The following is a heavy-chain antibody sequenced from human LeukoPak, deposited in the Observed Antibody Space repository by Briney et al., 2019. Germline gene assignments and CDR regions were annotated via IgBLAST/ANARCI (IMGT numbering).Heavy chain of an antibody. CDR2: ISGSGDST. Sequence: GETLRLSCAASGFTFSSHGMNWVRQAPGKGLEWVSGISGSGDSTFYADSVKGRFTISRDNSKNTLYLQMNSLRAEDTAVYYCAKDVMITFGGVIDPPYYFDYWGQGTLVTVSS. J-gene: IGHJ4*02. V-gene: IGHV3-23*01. CDR3: AKDVMITFGGVIDPPYYFDY. D-gene: IGHD3-16*02. CDR1: GFTFSSHG.